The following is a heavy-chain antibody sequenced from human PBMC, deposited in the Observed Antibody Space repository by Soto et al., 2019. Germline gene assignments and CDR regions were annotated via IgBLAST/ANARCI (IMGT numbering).Heavy chain of an antibody. J-gene: IGHJ5*02. Sequence: PGGSLRLSCAASGFTFDDYGMSWVRQAPGKGLEWVSGINWNGGSTGYADSVKGRFTISRDNAKNSLYLQMNSLRAEDTALYYCARDPFYYYGSGSYLFDPWGQLTLVTVSS. CDR3: ARDPFYYYGSGSYLFDP. CDR2: INWNGGST. D-gene: IGHD3-10*01. V-gene: IGHV3-20*04. CDR1: GFTFDDYG.